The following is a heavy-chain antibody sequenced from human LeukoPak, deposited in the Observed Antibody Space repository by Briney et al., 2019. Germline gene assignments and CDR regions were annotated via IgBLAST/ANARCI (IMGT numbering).Heavy chain of an antibody. D-gene: IGHD4-17*01. CDR1: GYRFTSYW. Sequence: GESPQISCKGYGYRFTSYWIGWVRQMPGKGLEWMGIIYPGDSDSRYSPSFQGQVTISADKSISTAYLQWSSLKASDTAMYYCARQGRDYGGYDWFDPWGQGTLVTVSS. J-gene: IGHJ5*02. V-gene: IGHV5-51*01. CDR3: ARQGRDYGGYDWFDP. CDR2: IYPGDSDS.